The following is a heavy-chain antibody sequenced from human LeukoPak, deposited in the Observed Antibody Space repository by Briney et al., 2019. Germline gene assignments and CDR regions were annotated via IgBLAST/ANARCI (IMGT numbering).Heavy chain of an antibody. Sequence: GGSLRLSCAVSGFTFSTYNMNWVRQAPGKGLEWVSSIGSGSRTIYYADSVKGRFTISRDNARNSLYLQMNSLRDEDTAMYYCARDKFDMWGQGTMVTVSS. J-gene: IGHJ3*02. CDR2: IGSGSRTI. CDR1: GFTFSTYN. V-gene: IGHV3-48*02. CDR3: ARDKFDM.